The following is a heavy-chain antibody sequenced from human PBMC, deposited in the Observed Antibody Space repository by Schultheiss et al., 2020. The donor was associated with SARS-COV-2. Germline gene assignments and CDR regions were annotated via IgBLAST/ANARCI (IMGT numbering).Heavy chain of an antibody. CDR3: ARHSEAGDYSNPLRG. D-gene: IGHD4-11*01. V-gene: IGHV4-39*01. CDR2: IYYSGST. CDR1: GGSISSSSYY. Sequence: SETLSLTCTVSGGSISSSSYYWGWIRQPPGKGLEWIGSIYYSGSTYYNPSLKSRVTISVDTSKNQFSLKLSSVTAADTAVYYCARHSEAGDYSNPLRGWGQGTLVTVSS. J-gene: IGHJ4*02.